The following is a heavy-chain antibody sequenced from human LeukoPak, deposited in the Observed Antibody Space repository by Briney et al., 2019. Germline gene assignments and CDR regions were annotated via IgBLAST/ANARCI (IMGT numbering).Heavy chain of an antibody. V-gene: IGHV3-21*01. CDR1: GFTFSSYS. D-gene: IGHD4-17*01. CDR3: ARDYGDYVVDY. Sequence: GGSLRLSCAASGFTFSSYSMNWVRQAPGKGLEWVSSISSSSSYIYYADSVKGRSTISRDNAKNSLYLQMNSLRAEDTAVYYCARDYGDYVVDYWGQGTLVTVSS. CDR2: ISSSSSYI. J-gene: IGHJ4*02.